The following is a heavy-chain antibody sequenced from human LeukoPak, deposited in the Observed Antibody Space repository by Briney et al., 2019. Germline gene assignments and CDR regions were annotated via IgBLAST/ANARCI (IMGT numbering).Heavy chain of an antibody. V-gene: IGHV3-7*01. Sequence: GGSLRLSCAASGSTFSSYWMSWVRQAPGKGLEWVANIKQDGSEKYYVDSVKGRFTISRDNAKNSLYLQMNSLRAEDTAVYYCARAVSGYYYYYMDVWGKGTTVTVSS. CDR1: GSTFSSYW. J-gene: IGHJ6*03. D-gene: IGHD1-14*01. CDR3: ARAVSGYYYYYMDV. CDR2: IKQDGSEK.